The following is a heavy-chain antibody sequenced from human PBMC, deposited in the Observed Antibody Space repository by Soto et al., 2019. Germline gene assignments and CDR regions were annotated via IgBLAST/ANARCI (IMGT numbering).Heavy chain of an antibody. J-gene: IGHJ4*02. CDR2: INPKSGGT. D-gene: IGHD1-26*01. CDR1: GYTFTVYY. Sequence: ASVKVSCKASGYTFTVYYMHWVRQAPGQGLEWMGWINPKSGGTMYPQKFQGRVTMTWDTSISTAYMALTRLRSDDTAVYYCARDPPKGGGSAGFDYWGQGTLVPVSS. CDR3: ARDPPKGGGSAGFDY. V-gene: IGHV1-2*02.